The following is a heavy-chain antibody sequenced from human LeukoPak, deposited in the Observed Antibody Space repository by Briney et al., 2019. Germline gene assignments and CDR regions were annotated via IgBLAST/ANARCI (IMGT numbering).Heavy chain of an antibody. CDR1: GFTFDDYG. CDR2: INWNGGST. Sequence: GGSLRLSCAASGFTFDDYGMSWVRQAPGKGLEWVSGINWNGGSTGYADSVKGRFTISRDNAKNSLYLQMNSLRAEDTALYYCVRDVSSTSCYDYWGQGTLVTVSS. CDR3: VRDVSSTSCYDY. J-gene: IGHJ4*02. D-gene: IGHD2-2*01. V-gene: IGHV3-20*04.